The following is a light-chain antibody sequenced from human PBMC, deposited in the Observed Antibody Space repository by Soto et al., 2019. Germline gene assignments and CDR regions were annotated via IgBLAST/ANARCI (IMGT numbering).Light chain of an antibody. J-gene: IGLJ2*01. Sequence: QSALTQPASVSGSPGQSITLSCTGTSSDVGSYNLVSWYQQHPGKAPKLMIYEGSKRPSGVSNRFSGSKSGNTASLTISGLQAEDEADYYCCSYAGSSTPVVFGGGTQLTVL. CDR1: SSDVGSYNL. CDR2: EGS. V-gene: IGLV2-23*01. CDR3: CSYAGSSTPVV.